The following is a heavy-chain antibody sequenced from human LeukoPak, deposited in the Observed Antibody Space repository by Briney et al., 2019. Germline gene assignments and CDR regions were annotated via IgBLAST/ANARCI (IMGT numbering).Heavy chain of an antibody. Sequence: GGSLRLSCAASGFTLSSYAMHWVRQAPGKGLEWVAVISYDGSNKYYADSVKGRFTISRDNSKNTLYLQMNSLRAEDTAVYYCARDVCGGTGTTINGYSYGYPSGYWGQGTLVTVSS. V-gene: IGHV3-30-3*01. CDR1: GFTLSSYA. CDR2: ISYDGSNK. J-gene: IGHJ4*02. CDR3: ARDVCGGTGTTINGYSYGYPSGY. D-gene: IGHD5-18*01.